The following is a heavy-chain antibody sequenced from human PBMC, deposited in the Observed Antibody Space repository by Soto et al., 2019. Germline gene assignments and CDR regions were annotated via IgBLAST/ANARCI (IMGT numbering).Heavy chain of an antibody. CDR2: ITQDGSEK. CDR1: GFTCSSYW. J-gene: IGHJ6*02. CDR3: ARTRYYYDSSGYYSTFYGMDV. D-gene: IGHD3-22*01. Sequence: EVQLVESGGGLVQPGGSLRLSCAASGFTCSSYWMSWVRQAPGKGLELVAKITQDGSEKYYVDSVKGRITISRDNAKHALYLQMNSLRAEDTAVYYCARTRYYYDSSGYYSTFYGMDVWGQGTTVTVSS. V-gene: IGHV3-7*03.